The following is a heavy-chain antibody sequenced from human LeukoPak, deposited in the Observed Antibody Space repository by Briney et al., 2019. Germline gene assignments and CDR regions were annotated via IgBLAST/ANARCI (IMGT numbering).Heavy chain of an antibody. CDR3: AKSPTTGYSSSANWFDP. J-gene: IGHJ5*02. CDR1: GFTFSSYA. CDR2: ISGSGGST. V-gene: IGHV3-23*01. D-gene: IGHD6-13*01. Sequence: GGSLRLSCAASGFTFSSYAMSWVRQAPGKGLEWVSAISGSGGSTYYADSVKGRFTISRDSSKNTLYLQMNSLRAEDTAVYYCAKSPTTGYSSSANWFDPWGQGTLVTVSS.